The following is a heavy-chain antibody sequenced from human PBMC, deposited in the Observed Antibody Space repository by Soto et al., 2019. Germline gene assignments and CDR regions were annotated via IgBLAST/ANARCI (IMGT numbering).Heavy chain of an antibody. V-gene: IGHV4-31*03. D-gene: IGHD3-10*01. CDR1: GGSISSGGYY. J-gene: IGHJ5*02. Sequence: SETLSLTCTVSGGSISSGGYYWSWIRQHPGKGLEWIGYIYYSGSTYYNPSLKSRVTISVDTSKNQFSLKLSSVTAADTAVYYGGRGSGSGSFKRQSWLAPGGQGTLVTVPS. CDR3: GRGSGSGSFKRQSWLAP. CDR2: IYYSGST.